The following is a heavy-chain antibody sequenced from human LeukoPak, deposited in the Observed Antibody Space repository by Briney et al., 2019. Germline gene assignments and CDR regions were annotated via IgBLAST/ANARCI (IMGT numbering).Heavy chain of an antibody. V-gene: IGHV3-23*01. D-gene: IGHD3-10*01. CDR2: ISGSGGST. CDR3: AKDRVDYYGSGSFYRATTFDY. Sequence: GGSLRLSCAASGFAFSSYAMSWVRQAPGKGLEWVSAISGSGGSTYHADSVKGRFTVSRDNSKDTLYLQMNSLRAEDTAVYYCAKDRVDYYGSGSFYRATTFDYWGQGTLVTVSS. CDR1: GFAFSSYA. J-gene: IGHJ4*02.